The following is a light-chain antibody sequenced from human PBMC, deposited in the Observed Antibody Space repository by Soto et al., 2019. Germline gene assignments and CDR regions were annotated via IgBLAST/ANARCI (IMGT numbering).Light chain of an antibody. CDR1: RPIRAL. J-gene: IGKJ5*01. V-gene: IGKV3-11*01. CDR2: DTS. CDR3: QQRHNWPIT. Sequence: EIVLTQSPATLSLSPGERPTLSCGPSRPIRALLNWYKQRPGQAPRLLIYDTSNRATDIPARFSGSGSGTDFILTISSLDPEDFGVYFCQQRHNWPITFGQGTRLDIK.